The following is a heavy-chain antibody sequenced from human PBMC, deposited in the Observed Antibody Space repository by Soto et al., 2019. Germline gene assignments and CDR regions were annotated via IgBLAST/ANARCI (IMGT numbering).Heavy chain of an antibody. Sequence: QVQLVQSGAEVKKPGSSVKVSCKASGGTFSSYTISWVRQAPGQGLEWMGRIIPILGIATDAQKFQGRVTIPADKSTSTAYMELSSLRSEDTAGYYCARGGGNVATDTVTFDYWGQGTLVTVSS. CDR3: ARGGGNVATDTVTFDY. D-gene: IGHD5-18*01. V-gene: IGHV1-69*02. CDR2: IIPILGIA. J-gene: IGHJ4*02. CDR1: GGTFSSYT.